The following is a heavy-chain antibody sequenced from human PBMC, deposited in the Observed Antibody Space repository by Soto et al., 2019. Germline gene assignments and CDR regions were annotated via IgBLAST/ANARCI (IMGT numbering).Heavy chain of an antibody. Sequence: QVQLKQWGAGLLKPSETLSLTCAVYDGSFSGYYWSWIRQPPGKGLEWIGEINHSGSTNYNPSLKSLVTISVDTSKTQFSLNLSSVTAADTAVYYCARGRPSCSGGSCVVGYFDYWGQGTLVTVSS. CDR2: INHSGST. J-gene: IGHJ4*02. CDR1: DGSFSGYY. V-gene: IGHV4-34*01. CDR3: ARGRPSCSGGSCVVGYFDY. D-gene: IGHD2-15*01.